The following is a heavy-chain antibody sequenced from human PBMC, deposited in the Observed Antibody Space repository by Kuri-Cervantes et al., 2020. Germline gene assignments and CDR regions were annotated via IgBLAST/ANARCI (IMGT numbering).Heavy chain of an antibody. J-gene: IGHJ5*02. CDR2: INPSGGST. Sequence: ASVKVSCKASGYTFTSYYMHWVRQAPGQGLEWMGIINPSGGSTSYAQKFQGRVTMTRDTSTSTVYMELSSLRSDDTAVYYCARDPVGNNWLDPWGQGTLVTVSS. CDR3: ARDPVGNNWLDP. CDR1: GYTFTSYY. V-gene: IGHV1-46*01. D-gene: IGHD4-23*01.